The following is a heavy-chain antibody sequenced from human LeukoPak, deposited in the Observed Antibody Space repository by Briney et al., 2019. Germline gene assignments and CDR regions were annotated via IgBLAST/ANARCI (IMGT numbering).Heavy chain of an antibody. CDR1: GFTFSSYA. D-gene: IGHD2-2*01. CDR2: ISGSGGST. J-gene: IGHJ3*02. CDR3: AKGVYSSTSCGAFDI. Sequence: GGSLRLSCAASGFTFSSYAMSWVRQAPGKGLEWVSAISGSGGSTYCADSVKGRFTISRDNSKNTLYLQMNSLRAEDTAVYYCAKGVYSSTSCGAFDIWGQGTMVTVSS. V-gene: IGHV3-23*01.